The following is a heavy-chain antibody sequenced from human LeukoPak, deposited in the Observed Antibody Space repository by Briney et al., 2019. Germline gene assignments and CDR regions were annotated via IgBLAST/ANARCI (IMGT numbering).Heavy chain of an antibody. CDR1: GFTVSSNY. D-gene: IGHD3-10*01. V-gene: IGHV4-59*08. CDR2: IYYSGST. Sequence: GSLRLSCAASGFTVSSNYMSWVRQAPGKGLEWIGYIYYSGSTNYNPSLKSRVTISVDTSKNQFSLKLSSVTAADTAVYYCARAVYYLYYFDYWGQGTLVTVSS. CDR3: ARAVYYLYYFDY. J-gene: IGHJ4*02.